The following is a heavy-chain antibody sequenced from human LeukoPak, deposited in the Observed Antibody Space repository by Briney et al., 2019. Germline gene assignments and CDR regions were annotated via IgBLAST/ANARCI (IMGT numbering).Heavy chain of an antibody. D-gene: IGHD6-19*01. Sequence: SQTLSLTCTVSGGSISSGSYYWSWIRQPAGKGLEWIGEIYHSGSTNYNPSFKSRVTISLDKSKNQFSLKLSSVTAADTALYYCASFTSGWPEYFHHWGQGTLVTVSS. CDR3: ASFTSGWPEYFHH. CDR2: IYHSGST. CDR1: GGSISSGSYY. J-gene: IGHJ1*01. V-gene: IGHV4-61*09.